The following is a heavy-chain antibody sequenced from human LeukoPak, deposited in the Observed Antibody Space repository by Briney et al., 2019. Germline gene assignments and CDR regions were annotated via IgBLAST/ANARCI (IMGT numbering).Heavy chain of an antibody. CDR1: GFTFSDYY. V-gene: IGHV3-11*01. CDR2: ISSSGSTI. Sequence: GGSLRLSCEASGFTFSDYYRSWIRQAPGKGLEWVSYISSSGSTIYYADPVKGRFTISRDNAKNSLYLQMNSLRAEDTAVYYCARDLIAAAFDYWGQGTLVTVSS. CDR3: ARDLIAAAFDY. D-gene: IGHD6-13*01. J-gene: IGHJ4*02.